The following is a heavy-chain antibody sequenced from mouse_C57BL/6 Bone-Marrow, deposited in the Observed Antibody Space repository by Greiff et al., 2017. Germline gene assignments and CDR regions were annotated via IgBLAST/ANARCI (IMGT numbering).Heavy chain of an antibody. CDR1: GYTFTSYW. D-gene: IGHD2-5*01. V-gene: IGHV1-52*01. Sequence: QVQLQQPGAELVRPGSSVKLSCKASGYTFTSYWMHWVKQRPIQGLEWIGNIDPSDSETHYNQKFKDKATLTVDKSSSPAYMQLSSLTSEDSAVYYCVRSYSNYEGFDVWGTGTTVTVSS. CDR3: VRSYSNYEGFDV. J-gene: IGHJ1*03. CDR2: IDPSDSET.